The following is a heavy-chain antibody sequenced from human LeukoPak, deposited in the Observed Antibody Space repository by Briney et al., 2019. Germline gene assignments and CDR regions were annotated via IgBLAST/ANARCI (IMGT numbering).Heavy chain of an antibody. CDR2: ISSSSSYI. J-gene: IGHJ4*02. V-gene: IGHV3-21*01. CDR1: GFTFSSYS. CDR3: ARDFGAVVATTREDYFDY. D-gene: IGHD5-12*01. Sequence: GGPLRLSCAASGFTFSSYSVNWVRQAPGKGLEWVSSISSSSSYIYYADSVKGRFTTSRDNAKNSLYLQMNSLRAEDTAVYYCARDFGAVVATTREDYFDYWGQGTLVAVSS.